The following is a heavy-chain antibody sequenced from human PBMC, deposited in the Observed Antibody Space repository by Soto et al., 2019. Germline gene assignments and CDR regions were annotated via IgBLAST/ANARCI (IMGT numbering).Heavy chain of an antibody. Sequence: QVQLQESGPGLVKPSQTLSLTCTVSGGSISSGGYYWSWIRQHPGKGLEWIGYIYYSGSTYYNPSLKSRFTISVDPSKNQFALKLSSVTAADTAVYYCEREGSYCISTSCYLDNWFDPWGQGTLVTVSS. CDR3: EREGSYCISTSCYLDNWFDP. CDR2: IYYSGST. V-gene: IGHV4-31*03. CDR1: GGSISSGGYY. D-gene: IGHD2-2*01. J-gene: IGHJ5*02.